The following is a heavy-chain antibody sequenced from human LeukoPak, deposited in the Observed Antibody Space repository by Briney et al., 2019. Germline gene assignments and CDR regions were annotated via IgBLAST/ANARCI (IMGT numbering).Heavy chain of an antibody. CDR2: ISYDGSNK. CDR3: ARGRGFLESAYYYGMDV. J-gene: IGHJ6*02. CDR1: GFTFSSYA. D-gene: IGHD3-3*01. Sequence: GGSLRLSCAASGFTFSSYAMHWVRQAPGKGLEWVAVISYDGSNKYYADSVTGRFTISRDNSKNTLYLQMNSLRAEDTAVYYCARGRGFLESAYYYGMDVWGQGTTVTVSS. V-gene: IGHV3-30-3*01.